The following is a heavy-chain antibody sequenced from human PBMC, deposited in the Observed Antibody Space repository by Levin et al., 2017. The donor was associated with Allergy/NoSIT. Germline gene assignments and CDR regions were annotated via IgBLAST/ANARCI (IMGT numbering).Heavy chain of an antibody. Sequence: GGSLRLSCVASGFTFSDHHMDWVRQAPGKGLEWVGRSRNKTKSYTTQYAASVKGRFTVSRDDSQNSVYLQMDSLKIEDTAVYYCSSLYTGTYYSDYWGRGTLVTVSS. CDR3: SSLYTGTYYSDY. V-gene: IGHV3-72*01. CDR2: SRNKTKSYTT. CDR1: GFTFSDHH. D-gene: IGHD1-26*01. J-gene: IGHJ4*02.